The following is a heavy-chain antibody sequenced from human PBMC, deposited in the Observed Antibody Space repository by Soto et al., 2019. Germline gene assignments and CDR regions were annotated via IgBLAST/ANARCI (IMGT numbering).Heavy chain of an antibody. CDR1: GGSISSYY. D-gene: IGHD5-18*01. J-gene: IGHJ6*02. Sequence: PSETLSLTCTVSGGSISSYYWSWMRQPPGKGLEWIGYIYYSGSTNYNPSLKSRVTISVDTSKNQFSLKLSSVTAADTAVYYCARDLGYSYGYRAYYYYGMDVWGQGTTVTVSS. CDR3: ARDLGYSYGYRAYYYYGMDV. V-gene: IGHV4-59*01. CDR2: IYYSGST.